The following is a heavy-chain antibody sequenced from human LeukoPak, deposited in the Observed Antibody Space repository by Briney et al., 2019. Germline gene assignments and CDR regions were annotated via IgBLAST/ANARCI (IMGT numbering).Heavy chain of an antibody. CDR1: GFTVSSNY. CDR3: AKDPQLLWFGEDV. CDR2: IYTGGST. V-gene: IGHV3-66*01. D-gene: IGHD3-10*01. Sequence: PGGSLRLSCAASGFTVSSNYMTWVRQAPGKGLECVSVIYTGGSTYYADSVKGRFTISRDISKNTLYLQLNSLRAEDTAVYYCAKDPQLLWFGEDVWGQGTTVTVSS. J-gene: IGHJ6*02.